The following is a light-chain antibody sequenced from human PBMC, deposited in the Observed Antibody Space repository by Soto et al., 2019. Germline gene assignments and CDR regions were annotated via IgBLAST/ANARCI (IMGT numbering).Light chain of an antibody. CDR2: GAS. V-gene: IGKV3-15*01. CDR1: QSLSSN. CDR3: QQYNYWPFT. J-gene: IGKJ5*01. Sequence: EIVLTQSPGTLSLSPGERATLSCRASQSLSSNLAWYQQKPGQAPRLLIYGASTRATGIPARFSGTGSGTEFTLIISSLQSEDFAVYYCQQYNYWPFTFGQGTRLEI.